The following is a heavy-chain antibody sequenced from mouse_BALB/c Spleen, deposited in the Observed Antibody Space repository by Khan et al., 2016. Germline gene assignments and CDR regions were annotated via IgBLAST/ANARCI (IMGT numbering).Heavy chain of an antibody. J-gene: IGHJ3*01. CDR3: ARSPYDYDVGFAY. D-gene: IGHD2-4*01. CDR2: IDPANGNT. V-gene: IGHV14-3*02. Sequence: EVQLQESGAELVKPGASVKLSCTASGFNIKDTYMHWVKQRPEQGLEWIGRIDPANGNTKYDPKFQGKAPITAATSSNTAYLQLSSLTSEDTAVYYCARSPYDYDVGFAYWGQGTLVTVSA. CDR1: GFNIKDTY.